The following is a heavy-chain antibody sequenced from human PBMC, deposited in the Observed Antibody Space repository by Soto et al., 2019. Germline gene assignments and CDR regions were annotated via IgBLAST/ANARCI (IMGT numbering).Heavy chain of an antibody. Sequence: ASVKVSCKVSGYTLTELSMHWVRQAPGKGLEWMGGFDPEDGETIYAQKSQGRVTMTEDTSTDTAYMELSSLRSEDTAVYYCATYSSGWYYGYYGMDVWGQGTTVTVS. D-gene: IGHD6-19*01. CDR3: ATYSSGWYYGYYGMDV. V-gene: IGHV1-24*01. CDR1: GYTLTELS. CDR2: FDPEDGET. J-gene: IGHJ6*02.